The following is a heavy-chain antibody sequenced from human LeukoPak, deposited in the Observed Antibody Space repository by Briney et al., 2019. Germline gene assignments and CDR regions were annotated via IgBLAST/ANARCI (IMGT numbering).Heavy chain of an antibody. Sequence: PGGSLRLSCAASGFTFSSYEMNWVRQAPGKGLEWVSYISSSGSTIYYADSVKGRFTISRDNAKNSLYLQMNSLRAEDTAVYYCARERGYNWFDPWGQGTLVTVSS. CDR2: ISSSGSTI. J-gene: IGHJ5*02. CDR3: ARERGYNWFDP. V-gene: IGHV3-48*03. D-gene: IGHD3-10*01. CDR1: GFTFSSYE.